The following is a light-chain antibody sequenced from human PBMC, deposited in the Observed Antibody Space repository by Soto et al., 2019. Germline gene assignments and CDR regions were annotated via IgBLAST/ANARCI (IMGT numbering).Light chain of an antibody. CDR2: DND. CDR3: ETWDSSLSAGV. Sequence: QSVLTQPPSVSAAPGQKVTISCSGSSSNIGNDYVSWYQHLPGTAPKLLIYDNDKRPSGIPDRFSGSKSGTSATLGITGLQTGDEADYYCETWDSSLSAGVFGGGTKVTVL. J-gene: IGLJ2*01. V-gene: IGLV1-51*01. CDR1: SSNIGNDY.